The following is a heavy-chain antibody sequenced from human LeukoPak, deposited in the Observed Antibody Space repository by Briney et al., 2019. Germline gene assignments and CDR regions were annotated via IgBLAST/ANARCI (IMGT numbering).Heavy chain of an antibody. CDR2: ISAYNGNT. CDR1: GYTFTSYG. CDR3: ARDPYYYDSSGYQLDV. V-gene: IGHV1-18*01. D-gene: IGHD3-22*01. Sequence: ASVKVSCKASGYTFTSYGISWVRQAPGQGLEWMGWISAYNGNTNYAQKLQGRVTMTTDTSTSTAYTELRSLRSDDTAVYYCARDPYYYDSSGYQLDVWGQGTTVTVSS. J-gene: IGHJ6*02.